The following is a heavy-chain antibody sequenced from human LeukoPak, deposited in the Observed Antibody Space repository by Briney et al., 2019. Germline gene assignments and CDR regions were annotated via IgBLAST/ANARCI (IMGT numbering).Heavy chain of an antibody. V-gene: IGHV4-39*01. J-gene: IGHJ4*02. Sequence: TETLSLTCTVSGGSISSSSYYWGWIRQPPGKGLEWIGSIYYSGSTYYNPSLKSRVTISVDTSKNQFSLKLNSVTAADTAVYYCARLGLEVVPAAIDYWGQGTLVTVSS. CDR2: IYYSGST. D-gene: IGHD2-2*01. CDR3: ARLGLEVVPAAIDY. CDR1: GGSISSSSYY.